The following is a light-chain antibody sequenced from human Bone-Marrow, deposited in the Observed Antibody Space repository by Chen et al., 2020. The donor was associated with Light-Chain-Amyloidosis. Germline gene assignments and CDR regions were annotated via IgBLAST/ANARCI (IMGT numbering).Light chain of an antibody. CDR3: SSHTSSDTWV. CDR2: GVN. Sequence: QSALTQPASVSGPPGQSITISCTGTSSDIGGYNFVSWFQQHPGKVPKVIIYGVNNRPSGVANRFSGSKSGNTASLTISGLQAEDEADYYCSSHTSSDTWVFGGGTKLTVL. V-gene: IGLV2-14*01. J-gene: IGLJ3*02. CDR1: SSDIGGYNF.